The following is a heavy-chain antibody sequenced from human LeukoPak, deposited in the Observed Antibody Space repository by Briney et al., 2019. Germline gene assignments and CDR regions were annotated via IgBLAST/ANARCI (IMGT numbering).Heavy chain of an antibody. CDR3: ARQGDILTGFPFDY. D-gene: IGHD3-9*01. Sequence: SETLSLTCAVYGGSFSGYYWSWIRQPPGKGLEWIGEINHSGSTNYNPSLKSRVTISVDTSKNQFSLKLSAVTAADTAVYYCARQGDILTGFPFDYWGQGTLVTVSS. V-gene: IGHV4-34*01. CDR1: GGSFSGYY. J-gene: IGHJ4*02. CDR2: INHSGST.